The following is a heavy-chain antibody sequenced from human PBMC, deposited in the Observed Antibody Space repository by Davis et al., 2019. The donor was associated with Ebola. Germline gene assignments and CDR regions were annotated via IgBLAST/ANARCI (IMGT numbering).Heavy chain of an antibody. CDR3: AREGLLDTHNYYYYYYGMDV. Sequence: AASVKVSCKASGYTFTSYGISWVRQAPGQGLEWMGWISAYNGNTNYAQKLQGRVTMTTDTSTSTAYMELRSLRSDDTAVYYCAREGLLDTHNYYYYYYGMDVWGQGTTVTVSS. CDR2: ISAYNGNT. V-gene: IGHV1-18*01. J-gene: IGHJ6*02. D-gene: IGHD3/OR15-3a*01. CDR1: GYTFTSYG.